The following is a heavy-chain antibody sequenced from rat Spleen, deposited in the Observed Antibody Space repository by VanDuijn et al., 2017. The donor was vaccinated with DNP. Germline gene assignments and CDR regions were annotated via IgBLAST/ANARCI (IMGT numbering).Heavy chain of an antibody. D-gene: IGHD1-4*01. V-gene: IGHV5-22*01. CDR1: GFTFSDYY. J-gene: IGHJ2*01. Sequence: EVQLVESGGGLAQPGRSLKLSCAASGFTFSDYYMAWVRRTPAKGLEWVAYISYDGVSTYNGGCVKGRFTISRDIAKNTLYLQMNSLRFEDTATYYCTRHVLPLRVWDYWGQGVMVTVSS. CDR2: ISYDGVST. CDR3: TRHVLPLRVWDY.